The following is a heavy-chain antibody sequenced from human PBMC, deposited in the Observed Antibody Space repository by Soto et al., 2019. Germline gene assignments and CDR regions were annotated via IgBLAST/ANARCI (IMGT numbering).Heavy chain of an antibody. D-gene: IGHD5-12*01. CDR1: GGTLSSYS. CDR2: INTFVGKA. J-gene: IGHJ6*03. Sequence: QVQLVQSGPEVKKPGSSVKVSCKTSGGTLSSYSISWVRQAPGQGLEWVGRINTFVGKANVAQQFQGRVTTTADRSTDTTYMELRRLTSDDTAVYYCARETGGNDSDGNYIDVWGTGTTVTVSS. V-gene: IGHV1-69*08. CDR3: ARETGGNDSDGNYIDV.